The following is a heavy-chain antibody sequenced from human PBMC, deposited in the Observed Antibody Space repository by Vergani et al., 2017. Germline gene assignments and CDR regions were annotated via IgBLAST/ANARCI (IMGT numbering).Heavy chain of an antibody. CDR1: GGSINSHNYY. Sequence: QVQLQESGPGLVKPSQTLSLTCTVSGGSINSHNYYWSWIRQPAGKGLEWLGRVHTDGTAYYNPSLRTRVRLSADLSQSQFSLKMTSLTAADTAVYFCARDQWDDDGPRGWFAPWGQGILVTVSS. CDR2: VHTDGTA. V-gene: IGHV4-61*02. CDR3: ARDQWDDDGPRGWFAP. J-gene: IGHJ5*02. D-gene: IGHD5-24*01.